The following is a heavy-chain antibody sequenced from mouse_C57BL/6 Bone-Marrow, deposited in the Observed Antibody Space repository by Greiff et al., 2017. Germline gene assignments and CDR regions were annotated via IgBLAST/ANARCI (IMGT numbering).Heavy chain of an antibody. V-gene: IGHV1-15*01. CDR2: IDPETGGT. Sequence: VQLVESGAELVRPGASVTLSCKASGYTFTDYEMHWVKQTPVHGLEWIGAIDPETGGTAYNQKFKGKAILTADKSSSTAYMELRSLTSGHSAVYYGARSVAYSNYVGAMDYGGQGTSVTVSS. CDR3: ARSVAYSNYVGAMDY. CDR1: GYTFTDYE. D-gene: IGHD2-5*01. J-gene: IGHJ4*01.